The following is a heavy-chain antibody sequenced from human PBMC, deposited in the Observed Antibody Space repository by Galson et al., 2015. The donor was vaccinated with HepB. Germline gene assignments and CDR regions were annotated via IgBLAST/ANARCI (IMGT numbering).Heavy chain of an antibody. J-gene: IGHJ4*02. CDR1: GFSLSNARMG. CDR3: ARSYYYDSSGYYYEGYFDY. CDR2: IFSNDEK. V-gene: IGHV2-26*01. Sequence: PALVKPTQTLTLTCTVSGFSLSNARMGVSWIRQPPGKALEWLAHIFSNDEKSYSTSLKSRLTISKDTSKSQVVLTMTNMDPVDTATYYCARSYYYDSSGYYYEGYFDYWGQGTLVTVSS. D-gene: IGHD3-22*01.